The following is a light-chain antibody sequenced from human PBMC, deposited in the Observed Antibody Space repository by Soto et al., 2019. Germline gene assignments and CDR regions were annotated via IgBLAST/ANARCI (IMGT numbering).Light chain of an antibody. CDR3: QQYNTYPWT. CDR1: QSISGW. CDR2: DAS. V-gene: IGKV1-5*01. J-gene: IGKJ1*01. Sequence: IQMTQSPSTPSASVGDRVAITCRSSQSISGWLAWYQQKPGKAPNLLIFDASSLESGVPSRFSGSGSGTEFTLTISSLQSGDFATYYCQQYNTYPWTFGQGTKVDIK.